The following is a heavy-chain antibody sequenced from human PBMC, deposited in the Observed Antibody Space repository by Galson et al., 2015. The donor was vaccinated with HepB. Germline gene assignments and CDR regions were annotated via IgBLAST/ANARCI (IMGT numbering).Heavy chain of an antibody. CDR3: AKEVYDAFDI. J-gene: IGHJ3*02. CDR2: ISYDGSNK. Sequence: SLRLSCAASGFTFSSYGMHWVRQAPGKGLEWVAVISYDGSNKYYADSAKGRFTISRDNSKNTLYLQMNSLRAEDTAVYYCAKEVYDAFDIWGQVTIVTVAS. CDR1: GFTFSSYG. V-gene: IGHV3-30*18.